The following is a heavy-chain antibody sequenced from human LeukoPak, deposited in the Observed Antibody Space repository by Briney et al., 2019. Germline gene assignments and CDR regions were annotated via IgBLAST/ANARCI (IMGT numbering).Heavy chain of an antibody. CDR3: ARQPKSCAPGIFITGKACWFDP. CDR1: GFTVSSNY. Sequence: GSLRLSCAASGFTVSSNYMSWVRQPPGKGPEWIGSIYYSGTTYPNPSLKSRVTISVDTSKNQFSLKLSSVTAADTAVYYCARQPKSCAPGIFITGKACWFDPWGQGTLVTVSP. CDR2: IYYSGTT. J-gene: IGHJ5*02. V-gene: IGHV4-39*01. D-gene: IGHD3-10*01.